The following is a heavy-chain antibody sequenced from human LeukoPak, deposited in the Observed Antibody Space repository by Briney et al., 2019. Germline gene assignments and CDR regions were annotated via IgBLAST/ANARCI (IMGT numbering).Heavy chain of an antibody. Sequence: ASVKVSCKASGGTFSSYAISWVRQAPGQGLEWMGGIIPIFGTANYAQKFQGRVTITADESTSTAYMELSSLRSEDTAVYYCARDLDHYDSSGYYSPIPLWGQGTLVTVSS. D-gene: IGHD3-22*01. J-gene: IGHJ4*02. V-gene: IGHV1-69*01. CDR1: GGTFSSYA. CDR2: IIPIFGTA. CDR3: ARDLDHYDSSGYYSPIPL.